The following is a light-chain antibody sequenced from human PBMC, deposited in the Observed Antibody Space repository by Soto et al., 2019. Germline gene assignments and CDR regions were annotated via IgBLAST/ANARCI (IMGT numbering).Light chain of an antibody. CDR3: SSYTTSRTVV. CDR2: DVS. CDR1: SSDVGGYNY. J-gene: IGLJ2*01. Sequence: QSALTQPASVSGSPGQSITISCTGTSSDVGGYNYVSWYQQHPGKAPKLMIYDVSNRPSGVSNRFSASKSGNTASLTISGLQAEDEADYYCSSYTTSRTVVFGGGTKRTVL. V-gene: IGLV2-14*01.